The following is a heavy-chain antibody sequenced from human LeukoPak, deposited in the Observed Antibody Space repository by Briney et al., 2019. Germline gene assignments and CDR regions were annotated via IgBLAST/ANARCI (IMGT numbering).Heavy chain of an antibody. D-gene: IGHD3-9*01. CDR3: ARTGHYQFDS. CDR1: GYSFTDYD. Sequence: ASVKVSCKASGYSFTDYDFSWVRQAPGQGLEWLGWVSIYNDNTNYAREFQDRITMTTDISTSTAYMELRSLTSDDTAAYFCARTGHYQFDSWGQGTLVTVSS. J-gene: IGHJ4*02. CDR2: VSIYNDNT. V-gene: IGHV1-18*01.